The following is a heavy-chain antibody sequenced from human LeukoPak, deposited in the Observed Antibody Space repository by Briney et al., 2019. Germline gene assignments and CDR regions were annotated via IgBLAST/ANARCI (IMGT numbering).Heavy chain of an antibody. CDR3: AGRPDTAIVPIFDY. CDR2: INPNSGGT. Sequence: GASVTVSCKASGYTFTGYYLHWVRQAPGQGLEWMGWINPNSGGTNYAQKFQGRVTMTGGTSISTAYMELSRLSFDDTAIYYCAGRPDTAIVPIFDYWGQGTLVTVSS. V-gene: IGHV1-2*02. CDR1: GYTFTGYY. D-gene: IGHD5-18*01. J-gene: IGHJ4*02.